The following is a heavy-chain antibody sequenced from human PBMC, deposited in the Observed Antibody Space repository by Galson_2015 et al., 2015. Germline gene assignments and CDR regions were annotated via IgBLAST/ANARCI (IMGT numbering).Heavy chain of an antibody. CDR2: ISYDGSNK. J-gene: IGHJ5*02. V-gene: IGHV3-30-3*01. Sequence: SLRLSCAASGFTFSSYAMHWVRQAPGKGLEWVAVISYDGSNKYYADSVKGRFTISSDNSKNTLYLQMNSLRAEDTAVYYCARDKGYCSGGSCYSPLTRPSQGVWFDPWGQGTLVTVSS. D-gene: IGHD2-15*01. CDR3: ARDKGYCSGGSCYSPLTRPSQGVWFDP. CDR1: GFTFSSYA.